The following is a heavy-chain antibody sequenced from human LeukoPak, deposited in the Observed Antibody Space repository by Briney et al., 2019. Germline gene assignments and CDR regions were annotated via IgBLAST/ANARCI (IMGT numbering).Heavy chain of an antibody. Sequence: ASVKVSCKASGYTFTSYYMHWVRQTPGQGLEWMGIINPSGGSTSYAQKFQGRVTMTRDMSTSTVYMELSSLRSEDTAVYYCARDRRSSGWYNGLRWFYPWGQGTLVTVSS. CDR3: ARDRRSSGWYNGLRWFYP. CDR1: GYTFTSYY. D-gene: IGHD6-19*01. J-gene: IGHJ5*02. CDR2: INPSGGST. V-gene: IGHV1-46*01.